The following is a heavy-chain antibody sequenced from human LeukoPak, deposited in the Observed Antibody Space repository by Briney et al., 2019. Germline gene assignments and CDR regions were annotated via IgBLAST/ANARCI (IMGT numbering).Heavy chain of an antibody. CDR1: GYTFTSYG. Sequence: ASVTVSCKASGYTFTSYGISWVRQAPGQGLEWMGWISAYNGNTKYSQKFQGRVTMTRDTSTSTAYMELSSLRSEDTAVYYCARVDSDDAFDIWGQGTMVTVSS. J-gene: IGHJ3*02. CDR3: ARVDSDDAFDI. CDR2: ISAYNGNT. V-gene: IGHV1-18*01. D-gene: IGHD2-2*03.